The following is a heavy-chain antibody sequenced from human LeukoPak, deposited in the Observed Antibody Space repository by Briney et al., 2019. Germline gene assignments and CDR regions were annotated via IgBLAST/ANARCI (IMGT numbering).Heavy chain of an antibody. CDR3: ARGTGVAENYFDY. Sequence: SETLSLTCTVSGYSISSGYYWGWIRQPPGKGLEWIGSIYHSGSTYYNPSLKSRVTISVDTSKNQFSLKLSSVTAADTAVYYCARGTGVAENYFDYWGQGTLVTVSS. D-gene: IGHD1-14*01. J-gene: IGHJ4*02. CDR2: IYHSGST. V-gene: IGHV4-38-2*02. CDR1: GYSISSGYY.